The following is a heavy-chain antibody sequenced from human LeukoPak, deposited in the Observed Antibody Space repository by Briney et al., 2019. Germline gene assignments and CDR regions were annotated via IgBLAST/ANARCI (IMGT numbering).Heavy chain of an antibody. CDR3: ARASYYYDSSGYYFDY. V-gene: IGHV1-69*06. CDR1: GGTFSSYA. D-gene: IGHD3-22*01. CDR2: IIPIFGTA. Sequence: SVKVSCKASGGTFSSYAISWVRQAPGQGLEWMGGIIPIFGTANYAQKFQGRVTITADKSTSTAYMELSSLRSEDTAVYYCARASYYYDSSGYYFDYWGQGTLVTVSS. J-gene: IGHJ4*02.